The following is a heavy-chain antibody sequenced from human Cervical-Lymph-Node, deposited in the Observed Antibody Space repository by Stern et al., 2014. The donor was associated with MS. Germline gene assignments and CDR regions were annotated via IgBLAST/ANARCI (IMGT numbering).Heavy chain of an antibody. J-gene: IGHJ4*02. CDR3: ARGHIPYAYNYLFDY. CDR2: AWYDGSTA. CDR1: GFTFSSYG. D-gene: IGHD5-24*01. V-gene: IGHV3-33*01. Sequence: VQLEESGGGVVQPGTSLRLSCAASGFTFSSYGMHWVRQAPGKGLEWVALAWYDGSTAYYTNSVKVRFTISRDNSKNTLSLQMNSLTAEDTAVYYCARGHIPYAYNYLFDYWGQGTLVTVSS.